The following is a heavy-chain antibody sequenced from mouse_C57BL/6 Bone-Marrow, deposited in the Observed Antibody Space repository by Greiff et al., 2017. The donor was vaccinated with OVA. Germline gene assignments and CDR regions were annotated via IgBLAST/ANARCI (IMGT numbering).Heavy chain of an antibody. CDR1: GYTFTSYW. Sequence: VQLKQPGAELVKPGASVKLSCKASGYTFTSYWMQWVKQRPGQGLEWIGEIDPSDSYTNYNQKFKGKATLTVDTSSSTAYMQLSSLTSEDSAVYYCAARGYDGYFHFDYWGQGTTLTVSS. D-gene: IGHD2-3*01. CDR2: IDPSDSYT. J-gene: IGHJ2*01. CDR3: AARGYDGYFHFDY. V-gene: IGHV1-50*01.